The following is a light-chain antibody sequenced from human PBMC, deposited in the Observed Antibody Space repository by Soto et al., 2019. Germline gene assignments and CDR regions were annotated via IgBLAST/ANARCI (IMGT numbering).Light chain of an antibody. J-gene: IGKJ5*01. Sequence: EIVLTQSPATLSLFPGERATLSCRASQSVGSSLAWYQQKPGQAPRLLLYDASNRATGIPARFSGSGSGTDFTLTISSLEPEDFAVYYCQQRSNYITFGQGTRLEIE. V-gene: IGKV3-11*01. CDR2: DAS. CDR3: QQRSNYIT. CDR1: QSVGSS.